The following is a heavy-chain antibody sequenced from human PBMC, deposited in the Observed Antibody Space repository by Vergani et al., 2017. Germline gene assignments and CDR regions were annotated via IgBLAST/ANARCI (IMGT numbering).Heavy chain of an antibody. Sequence: QVQLVESGGGVVQPGMSLRLSCAASGFTFNQYGMHWVRQAPGKGLEWVSHIYSGDETYYADSVKGRVTISRDTSKNTLHLQINNLRVEDTAVYYCAGGNYYGSGTYVDPWGQGTLVTVSS. CDR2: IYSGDET. D-gene: IGHD3-10*01. CDR1: GFTFNQYG. CDR3: AGGNYYGSGTYVDP. J-gene: IGHJ5*02. V-gene: IGHV3-NL1*01.